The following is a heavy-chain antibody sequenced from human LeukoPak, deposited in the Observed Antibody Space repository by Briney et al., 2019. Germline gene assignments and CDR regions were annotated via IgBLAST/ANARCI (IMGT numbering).Heavy chain of an antibody. V-gene: IGHV4-34*01. J-gene: IGHJ6*03. Sequence: GSLRLSCAASGFTVSSNYMSWVRQPPGKGLEWIGEINHSGSTNYNPSLKSRVTISVDTSKNQFSLKLSSVTAADTAVYYCAREIQLWPYYYYYMDVWGKGTTVTISS. CDR2: INHSGST. CDR1: GFTVSSNY. D-gene: IGHD5-18*01. CDR3: AREIQLWPYYYYYMDV.